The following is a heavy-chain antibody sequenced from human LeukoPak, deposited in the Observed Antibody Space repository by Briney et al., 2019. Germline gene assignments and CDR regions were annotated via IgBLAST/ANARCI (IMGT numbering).Heavy chain of an antibody. CDR2: ISWNSGSI. D-gene: IGHD1-26*01. J-gene: IGHJ4*02. CDR3: ARDGYSGSPASYFDY. Sequence: PGGSLRLSCAASGFTFSSYSMNWVRQAPGKGLEWVSGISWNSGSIGYADSVKGRFTISRDNAKNSLYLQMNSLRAEDTAVYYCARDGYSGSPASYFDYWGQGTLVTVSS. V-gene: IGHV3-48*04. CDR1: GFTFSSYS.